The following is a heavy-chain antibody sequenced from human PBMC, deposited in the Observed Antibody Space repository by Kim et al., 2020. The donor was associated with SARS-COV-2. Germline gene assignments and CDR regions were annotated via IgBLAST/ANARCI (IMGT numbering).Heavy chain of an antibody. CDR3: ARDKGTSGGAFDI. D-gene: IGHD2-2*01. V-gene: IGHV4-61*01. CDR2: IYHSGST. Sequence: SETLSLTCTVSGGSVSSASYYWSWIRLPPGKGLEWIGYIYHSGSTKYNPSLKSRVTISVDTSKNQFSLKLSSVTAADTAIYYCARDKGTSGGAFDIWGQGAMVTVSS. J-gene: IGHJ3*02. CDR1: GGSVSSASYY.